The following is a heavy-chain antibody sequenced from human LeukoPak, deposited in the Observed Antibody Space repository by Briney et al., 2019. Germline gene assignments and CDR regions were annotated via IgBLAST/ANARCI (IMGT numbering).Heavy chain of an antibody. V-gene: IGHV4-59*08. J-gene: IGHJ3*02. CDR1: GGSINSYC. CDR3: ARAYYDSSGLDAFDI. Sequence: SETLSLTCAVSGGSINSYCWYWIRQPPGKGLEWIGSIYYSGSTNYNPSLKSRVTMSVDTSKNQFSLKLSSVTVADTAVYYCARAYYDSSGLDAFDIWGQGTMVTVSS. D-gene: IGHD3-22*01. CDR2: IYYSGST.